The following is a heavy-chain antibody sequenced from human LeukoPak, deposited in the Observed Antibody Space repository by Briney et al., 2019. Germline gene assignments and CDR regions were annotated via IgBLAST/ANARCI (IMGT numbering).Heavy chain of an antibody. CDR1: GFIFSSYS. V-gene: IGHV3-48*04. J-gene: IGHJ6*03. D-gene: IGHD1-7*01. Sequence: GGSQRLSCAASGFIFSSYSMNWVRQAPGKGLEWLSYISSSSTTIYYADSVKGRFTISRDNAKNSLYLQMNSLKAEDTAVYYCARNRFPITGTTNNYYYMDVWGKGTTVTVSS. CDR2: ISSSSTTI. CDR3: ARNRFPITGTTNNYYYMDV.